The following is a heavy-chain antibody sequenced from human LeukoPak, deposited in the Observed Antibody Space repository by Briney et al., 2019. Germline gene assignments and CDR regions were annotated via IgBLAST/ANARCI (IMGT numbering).Heavy chain of an antibody. CDR2: IYSGGST. Sequence: GGSLRLSCAASGFTVSSNYMSWVRQAPGKGLEWVSVIYSGGSTYYADSVKGRFTISRDNSKNTLYLQMNSLRAEDTAVYYCARRIRYSGSSGWYGVLRGPGFDYWGQGTLVTVSS. CDR1: GFTVSSNY. D-gene: IGHD6-19*01. J-gene: IGHJ4*02. V-gene: IGHV3-53*01. CDR3: ARRIRYSGSSGWYGVLRGPGFDY.